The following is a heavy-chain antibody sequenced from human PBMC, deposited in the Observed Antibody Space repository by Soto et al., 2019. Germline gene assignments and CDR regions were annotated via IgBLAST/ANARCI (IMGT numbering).Heavy chain of an antibody. CDR2: IIPIFGTA. D-gene: IGHD5-12*01. V-gene: IGHV1-69*12. CDR3: ARDGWGYGYVTLDY. Sequence: QVQLVQSGAEVKKPGSSVKVSCKASGGTFSSYAISWVRQAPGQGLEWRGGIIPIFGTADYAQKFQGSVTITADESTSTAYMELSSLRSEETAGYYCARDGWGYGYVTLDYWGPGPLVTVSS. J-gene: IGHJ4*02. CDR1: GGTFSSYA.